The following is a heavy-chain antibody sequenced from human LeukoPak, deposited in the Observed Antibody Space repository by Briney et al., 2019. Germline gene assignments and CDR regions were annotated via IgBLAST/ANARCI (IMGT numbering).Heavy chain of an antibody. V-gene: IGHV3-30*03. Sequence: GGSLRLSCAASGFTFSSYGMHWVRQAPGKGLEWVAVISYDGSNKYCADSVKGRFTISRDNSKNTLYLQMNSLRAEDTAVYYCVRLRYYYGSGSYISYWGQGTLVTVSS. D-gene: IGHD3-10*01. CDR2: ISYDGSNK. J-gene: IGHJ4*02. CDR1: GFTFSSYG. CDR3: VRLRYYYGSGSYISY.